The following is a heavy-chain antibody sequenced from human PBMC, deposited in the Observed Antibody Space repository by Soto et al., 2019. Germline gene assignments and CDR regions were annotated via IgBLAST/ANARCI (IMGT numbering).Heavy chain of an antibody. CDR3: ARGPRELPSGYFDY. Sequence: QVQLQQWGAGLLKPSETLSLTCAVYGGSFSGYYWSWIRQPPGKGLEWSGEIKHSGSTNYNPSRRSRATQSLDTSKHQFSLRLSSVTAADTAVYYCARGPRELPSGYFDYWGQGALVTVSS. V-gene: IGHV4-34*01. CDR2: IKHSGST. CDR1: GGSFSGYY. J-gene: IGHJ4*01. D-gene: IGHD1-26*01.